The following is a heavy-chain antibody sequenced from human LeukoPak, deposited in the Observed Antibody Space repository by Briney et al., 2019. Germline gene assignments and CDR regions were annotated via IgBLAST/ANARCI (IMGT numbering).Heavy chain of an antibody. V-gene: IGHV4-59*01. Sequence: PSETLSLTCTVSGGTISSYYWSWIRQPPGKGLEWIGYIYYSGSTNYNPSLKSRLTISVDTSKNQCSLKLSYVTASDTAVYYCARGYDSYDYWGQGTLVTVSS. CDR1: GGTISSYY. D-gene: IGHD3-22*01. CDR3: ARGYDSYDY. CDR2: IYYSGST. J-gene: IGHJ4*02.